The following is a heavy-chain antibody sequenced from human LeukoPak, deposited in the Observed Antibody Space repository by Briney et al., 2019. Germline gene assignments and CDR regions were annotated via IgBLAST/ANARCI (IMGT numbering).Heavy chain of an antibody. CDR1: GGSISSYY. Sequence: SETLSLTCAVSGGSISSYYWSWIRQPPGKGLEWIGYIYYSGSTNYNPSLKSRVTISVDTSKNQFSLKLSSVTAADTAVYYCARRATSSSSPFDYWGQGTLVTVSS. V-gene: IGHV4-59*08. CDR3: ARRATSSSSPFDY. D-gene: IGHD6-6*01. CDR2: IYYSGST. J-gene: IGHJ4*02.